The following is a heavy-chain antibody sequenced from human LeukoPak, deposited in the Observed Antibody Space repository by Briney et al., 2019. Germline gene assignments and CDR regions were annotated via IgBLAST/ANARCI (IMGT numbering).Heavy chain of an antibody. J-gene: IGHJ4*02. V-gene: IGHV3-23*01. CDR1: GFTFSDYA. Sequence: GGSLRLSCAASGFTFSDYAMSWVRQAPGKGLEWVSGISNRGDGTYYAASVKGRFTISRDNSKNTLYLQMNSLRAEDTAVYYCAARIAVAGWAFDYWGQGTLVTVSS. CDR3: AARIAVAGWAFDY. D-gene: IGHD6-19*01. CDR2: ISNRGDGT.